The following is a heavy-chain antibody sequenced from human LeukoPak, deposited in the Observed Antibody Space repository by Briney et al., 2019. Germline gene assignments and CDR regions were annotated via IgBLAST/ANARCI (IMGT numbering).Heavy chain of an antibody. CDR1: GGSISSGDYY. CDR2: IYYSGST. V-gene: IGHV4-30-4*01. D-gene: IGHD6-13*01. CDR3: ARILPGYSSSYDY. J-gene: IGHJ4*02. Sequence: SQTLSLTCTVSGGSISSGDYYWSWIRQPPGKGLEWIGYIYYSGSTYYNPSLKSRVTMSVDTSKNQFSLKLSSVTAADTAVYYCARILPGYSSSYDYWGQGTLVTVSS.